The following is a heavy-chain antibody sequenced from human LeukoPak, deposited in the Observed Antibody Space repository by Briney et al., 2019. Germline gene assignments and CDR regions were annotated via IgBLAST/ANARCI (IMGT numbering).Heavy chain of an antibody. D-gene: IGHD6-13*01. V-gene: IGHV4-61*02. CDR2: IYTSGST. Sequence: SQTLSLTCTVSGGSISSGSYYWSWIRQPAGKGLEWIGRIYTSGSTNYNPSLASRVTLSLDTSKTQLSLRLTSVTAADTAVYYCAREEGIAAAGALEYWGQGILVTVSS. J-gene: IGHJ4*02. CDR3: AREEGIAAAGALEY. CDR1: GGSISSGSYY.